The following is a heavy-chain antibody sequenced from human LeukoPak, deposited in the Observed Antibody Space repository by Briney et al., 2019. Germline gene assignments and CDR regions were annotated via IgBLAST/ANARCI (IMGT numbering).Heavy chain of an antibody. CDR3: ARDPWGAVAGESFDY. D-gene: IGHD6-19*01. J-gene: IGHJ4*02. Sequence: GGSLRLSCAASGFTFSTYWMSWVRQAPGKGLEWVANIKQDESEKYYVDSVKGRFTISRDNAKNSLYLQMNSLRAEDTAVYYCARDPWGAVAGESFDYWGQGTLVTVSS. CDR2: IKQDESEK. V-gene: IGHV3-7*01. CDR1: GFTFSTYW.